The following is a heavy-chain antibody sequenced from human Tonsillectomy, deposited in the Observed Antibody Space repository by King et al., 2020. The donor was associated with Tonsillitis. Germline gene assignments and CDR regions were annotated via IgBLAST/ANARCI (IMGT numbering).Heavy chain of an antibody. CDR3: ARRGWERLPDY. V-gene: IGHV5-51*03. J-gene: IGHJ4*02. D-gene: IGHD1-26*01. Sequence: QLVQSGAEVKKPGESLKISCKGSGYSFTTYWIGWVRQMPGKGLEWMGFIYPGDSDTRYSPSFQGQVTFSADTSTSTAYLQWNSLKASDTAIYYCARRGWERLPDYWGQGTLVTVYS. CDR2: IYPGDSDT. CDR1: GYSFTTYW.